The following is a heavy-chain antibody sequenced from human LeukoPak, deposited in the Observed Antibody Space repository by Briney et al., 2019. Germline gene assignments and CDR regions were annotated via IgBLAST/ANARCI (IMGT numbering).Heavy chain of an antibody. V-gene: IGHV4-34*01. D-gene: IGHD3-22*01. J-gene: IGHJ4*02. CDR1: GGSFSGYY. CDR2: INHSGST. CDR3: ARVTGYVIEDYFDY. Sequence: SETLSLTCAVYGGSFSGYYWSWIRQPPGKGLEWIGEINHSGSTNYNPSLKSRVTISVDTSKNQFSLKLRSVTAADTAVYYCARVTGYVIEDYFDYWGQGTLVTVSS.